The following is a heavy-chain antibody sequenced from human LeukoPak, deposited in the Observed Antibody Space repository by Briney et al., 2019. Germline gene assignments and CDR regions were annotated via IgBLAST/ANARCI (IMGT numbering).Heavy chain of an antibody. Sequence: GGSLRLSCAASGFTFSNSWMSWVRQAPGKGLEWLGRIKSRTDGGTTDYPAPVKGRFTISRDDSKNTLYLQMNSLKTEDTAVYYCTTDSLPYSSGWYQLDYWGQGTLVTVSS. CDR3: TTDSLPYSSGWYQLDY. D-gene: IGHD6-19*01. V-gene: IGHV3-15*01. J-gene: IGHJ4*02. CDR1: GFTFSNSW. CDR2: IKSRTDGGTT.